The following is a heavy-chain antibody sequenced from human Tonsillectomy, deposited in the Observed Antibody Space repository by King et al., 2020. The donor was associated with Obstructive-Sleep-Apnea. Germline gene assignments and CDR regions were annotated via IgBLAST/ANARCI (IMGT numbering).Heavy chain of an antibody. Sequence: QLVQSGAEVKKPGASVKVSCKASGYTFTGYYIHWVRQAPGHGLEWMGGTNPNSGGTIYAQKFQGRVTMTRDTSISTAYMELSSRKSDDSAVYYCATVAIATATYYFDYWGQGTLVTVSS. V-gene: IGHV1-2*02. CDR3: ATVAIATATYYFDY. J-gene: IGHJ4*02. D-gene: IGHD4-17*01. CDR2: TNPNSGGT. CDR1: GYTFTGYY.